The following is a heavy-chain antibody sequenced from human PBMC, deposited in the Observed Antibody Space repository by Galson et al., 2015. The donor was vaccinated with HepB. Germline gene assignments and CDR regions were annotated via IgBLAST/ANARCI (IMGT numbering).Heavy chain of an antibody. CDR2: ISYDGSYK. CDR3: SKDRLGGSGTGAGTFDY. CDR1: GFTFSSHG. Sequence: SLRLSCAASGFTFSSHGMHWVRQAPGKGLEWVAVISYDGSYKWYADSVKGRYTISRDNSKNTLYLQMNSLRAEDTAVYYCSKDRLGGSGTGAGTFDYWGQGTLVTVSS. D-gene: IGHD1-14*01. V-gene: IGHV3-30*18. J-gene: IGHJ4*02.